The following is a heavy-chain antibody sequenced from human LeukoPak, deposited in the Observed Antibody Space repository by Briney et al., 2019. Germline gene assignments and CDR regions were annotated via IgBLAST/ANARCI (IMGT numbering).Heavy chain of an antibody. J-gene: IGHJ4*02. CDR3: ARGPVRLARPFDY. V-gene: IGHV4-34*01. Sequence: KPSETLSLTCSAQGGSLSGAYWTWIRQPPGKGLEWIGEINHTGSTNYNPSLKSRVTMSADTPKNQFSLNLTSVTAADTAVYYCARGPVRLARPFDYWGQGTLVTVSS. D-gene: IGHD3-9*01. CDR1: GGSLSGAY. CDR2: INHTGST.